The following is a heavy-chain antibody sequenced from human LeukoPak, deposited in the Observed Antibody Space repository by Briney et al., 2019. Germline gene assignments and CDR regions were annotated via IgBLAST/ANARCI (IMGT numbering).Heavy chain of an antibody. CDR3: AKRKGTHNTGTYNHY. V-gene: IGHV3-23*01. D-gene: IGHD1-14*01. CDR1: GFTFSSYA. J-gene: IGHJ4*02. CDR2: ISGSGGST. Sequence: GGTLRLSCAASGFTFSSYAMSWVRQAPGKGLEWVSAISGSGGSTYYADSVKGRFTISRDNSKNTLYLQMNSLRAEDTAVYYCAKRKGTHNTGTYNHYWGQGTLVTVSS.